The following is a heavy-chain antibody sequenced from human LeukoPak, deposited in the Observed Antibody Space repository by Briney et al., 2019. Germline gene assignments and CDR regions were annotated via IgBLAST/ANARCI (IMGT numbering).Heavy chain of an antibody. CDR2: IIPIFGTA. CDR3: AREVVGATNFDY. J-gene: IGHJ4*02. Sequence: ASVKVSCKASGGTFSSYAISWVRQAPGQGLEWMGGIIPIFGTANYAQKFQGRVTITADESTSTAYMELSSLRSEDTAVYYCAREVVGATNFDYWGQGTLVTVSS. D-gene: IGHD1-26*01. CDR1: GGTFSSYA. V-gene: IGHV1-69*13.